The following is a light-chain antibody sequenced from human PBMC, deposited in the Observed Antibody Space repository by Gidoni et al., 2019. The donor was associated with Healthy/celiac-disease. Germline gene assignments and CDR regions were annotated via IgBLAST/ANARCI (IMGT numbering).Light chain of an antibody. CDR1: QSISSY. V-gene: IGKV1-39*01. Sequence: DSQMTQYPSSLSASVGDRVTITCRASQSISSYLNWYQQKPGKAPKLLIYAASSLQSGVPSMFSGSGSGTDFTLTISSLQPEDFATYYCQQSYSTPPTFGQGTKLEIK. CDR2: AAS. J-gene: IGKJ2*01. CDR3: QQSYSTPPT.